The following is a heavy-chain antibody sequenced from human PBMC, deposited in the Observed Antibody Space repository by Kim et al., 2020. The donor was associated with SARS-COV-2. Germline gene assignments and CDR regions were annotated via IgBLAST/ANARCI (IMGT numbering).Heavy chain of an antibody. CDR2: ISAYNGNT. CDR1: GYSFTSYG. CDR3: ARDPPLIAVAGTGWCDP. J-gene: IGHJ5*02. D-gene: IGHD6-19*01. Sequence: ASVKVSCKASGYSFTSYGINWVRQAPGQGLEWMGWISAYNGNTKYTQKLQGRVTMTTDTFMSTAYMELRSLRSDDTAVYYCARDPPLIAVAGTGWCDPWRQGTRLTVSS. V-gene: IGHV1-18*01.